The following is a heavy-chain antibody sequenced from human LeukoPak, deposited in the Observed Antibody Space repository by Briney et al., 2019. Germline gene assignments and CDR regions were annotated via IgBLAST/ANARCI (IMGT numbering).Heavy chain of an antibody. CDR2: IYYSGST. CDR1: GGSISSYY. J-gene: IGHJ4*02. D-gene: IGHD3-9*01. CDR3: ARADFDWLLYLDY. Sequence: SQTLSLTCTVSGGSISSYYWSWIRQPAGKGLEWIGYIYYSGSTNYNPSLKSRVTISVDTSKNQFSLKLSSVTAADTAVYYCARADFDWLLYLDYWGQGTLVTVSS. V-gene: IGHV4-59*01.